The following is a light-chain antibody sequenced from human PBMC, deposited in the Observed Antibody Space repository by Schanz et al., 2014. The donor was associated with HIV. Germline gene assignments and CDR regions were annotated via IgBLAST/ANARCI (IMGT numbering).Light chain of an antibody. J-gene: IGLJ3*02. CDR3: GSYSSGDSHWV. Sequence: SALTQPASVSGSPGQAITISCTGTSFDIGGYNYVSWYQQHPGKAPKVVIYDVSNRPSGVSNRFSGAKSGNTAYLTISGLQAEDEADYYFGSYSSGDSHWVFGGGTKLTVL. CDR1: SFDIGGYNY. CDR2: DVS. V-gene: IGLV2-14*03.